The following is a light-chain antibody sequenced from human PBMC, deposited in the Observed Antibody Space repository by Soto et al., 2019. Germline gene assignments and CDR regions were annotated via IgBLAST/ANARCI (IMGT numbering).Light chain of an antibody. CDR3: QQYKPHSFYP. J-gene: IGKJ2*01. V-gene: IGKV1-5*03. CDR1: QEIGSF. Sequence: DIQMTQSPSTLSASVGDRVTVTCRASQEIGSFLAWYQQKPGKASKLLIYLASRLESGVPSRFSGSGSGTEFTLTISGLQPDDFATYFCQQYKPHSFYPFGPGTKLEIK. CDR2: LAS.